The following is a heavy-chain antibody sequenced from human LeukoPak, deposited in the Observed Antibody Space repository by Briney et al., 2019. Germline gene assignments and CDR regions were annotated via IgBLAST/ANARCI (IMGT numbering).Heavy chain of an antibody. CDR2: ISAYNGNT. CDR3: ARVPYGSGRPYYFDY. V-gene: IGHV1-18*01. CDR1: GYTFTSYG. D-gene: IGHD3-10*01. J-gene: IGHJ4*02. Sequence: GGSVKVSCKASGYTFTSYGISWVRQAPGQGLEWMGWISAYNGNTNYAQKLQGRVTMTTDTSTSTAYMELRSLRSDDTAVYYCARVPYGSGRPYYFDYWGQGTLVTVSS.